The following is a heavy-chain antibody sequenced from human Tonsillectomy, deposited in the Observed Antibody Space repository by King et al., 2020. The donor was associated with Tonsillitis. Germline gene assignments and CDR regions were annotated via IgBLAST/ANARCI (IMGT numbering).Heavy chain of an antibody. Sequence: VQLVESGGGVVQPGRSLRLSCAASGFTFSSYGMHWVRQAPGKGLVWVAVISYDGSNKYYADSVKGRFTISRDNSKNTLYLQMNSLRAEDTAVYYCAKDGGILTLDYWGQGTLVTVSS. J-gene: IGHJ4*02. D-gene: IGHD2/OR15-2a*01. CDR2: ISYDGSNK. V-gene: IGHV3-30*18. CDR1: GFTFSSYG. CDR3: AKDGGILTLDY.